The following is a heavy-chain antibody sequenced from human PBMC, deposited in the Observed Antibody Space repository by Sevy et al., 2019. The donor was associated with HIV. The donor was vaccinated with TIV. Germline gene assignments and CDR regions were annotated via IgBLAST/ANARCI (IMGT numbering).Heavy chain of an antibody. J-gene: IGHJ4*02. CDR2: ISDNGGGT. CDR1: GFTFSSYA. CDR3: AKDSGGSGYDHLDY. V-gene: IGHV3-23*01. Sequence: GGSLRLSCAASGFTFSSYAMTWVRQAPGKGLEWVSSISDNGGGTYYADSVKGRFTISRDNSKNTLDLQRSSLRAEDTALYYCAKDSGGSGYDHLDYWGQGTLVTVSS. D-gene: IGHD2-15*01.